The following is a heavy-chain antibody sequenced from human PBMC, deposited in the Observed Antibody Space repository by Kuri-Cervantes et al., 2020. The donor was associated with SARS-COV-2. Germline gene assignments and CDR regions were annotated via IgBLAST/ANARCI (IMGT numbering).Heavy chain of an antibody. CDR2: ISSSGNYV. CDR1: GFPFNTYT. CDR3: ARDLRLGKSLDY. V-gene: IGHV3-21*01. J-gene: IGHJ4*02. Sequence: ETLSLTCAASGFPFNTYTMNWVRQAPGKGLEWVSSISSSGNYVYYADSVTGRFTISRDNARNSLSLQTNSLRAEDTAVYYCARDLRLGKSLDYWGQGTLVTVSS. D-gene: IGHD7-27*01.